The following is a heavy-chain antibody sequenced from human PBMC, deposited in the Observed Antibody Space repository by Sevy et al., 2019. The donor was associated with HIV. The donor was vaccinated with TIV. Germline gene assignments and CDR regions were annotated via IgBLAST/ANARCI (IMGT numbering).Heavy chain of an antibody. CDR2: IWFDGSNI. CDR3: ARERTYLFDY. CDR1: GFTFGSYG. J-gene: IGHJ4*02. Sequence: GGSLRLSCVASGFTFGSYGMLWVRQAPGKGLEWVADIWFDGSNIHYADSVRGRFTISIDNSKNTLSLHMSSLRVEDTAVYYCARERTYLFDYCGQGTLVTVSS. V-gene: IGHV3-33*01.